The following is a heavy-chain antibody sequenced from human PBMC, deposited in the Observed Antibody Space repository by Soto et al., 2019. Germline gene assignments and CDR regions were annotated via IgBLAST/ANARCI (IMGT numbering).Heavy chain of an antibody. V-gene: IGHV1-69*02. D-gene: IGHD4-4*01. CDR3: ARSFGNYEFDY. CDR1: GDTFSSYT. J-gene: IGHJ4*02. Sequence: QVQLVQSGAEVKKPGSSVKVSCKASGDTFSSYTINWVRQAPGQGLEWMGRIIPLLGLTNYAQKFQGRVTITADISTSTAYTELSSLRSEDTAVYYCARSFGNYEFDYWGQGTLVTVSS. CDR2: IIPLLGLT.